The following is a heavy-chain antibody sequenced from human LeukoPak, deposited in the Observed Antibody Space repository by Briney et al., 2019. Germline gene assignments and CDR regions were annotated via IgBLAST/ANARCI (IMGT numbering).Heavy chain of an antibody. Sequence: AGGSLRLSCAASGFTFDDYAMHWVRHAPGKGLEWVSGISWNSGSIGYADSVKGRFTISRDNAKNSLYLQMNSLRAEDTALYYCAKDRYSSGQYYLDYWGQGTLVTVSS. CDR3: AKDRYSSGQYYLDY. J-gene: IGHJ4*02. CDR2: ISWNSGSI. V-gene: IGHV3-9*01. CDR1: GFTFDDYA. D-gene: IGHD6-19*01.